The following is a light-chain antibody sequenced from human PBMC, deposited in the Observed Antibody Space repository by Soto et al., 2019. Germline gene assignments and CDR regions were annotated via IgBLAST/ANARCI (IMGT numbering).Light chain of an antibody. CDR1: QGISSY. Sequence: DIQLTQSPSFLSASVGDRVTITCRASQGISSYLAWYQQKPGKAPKLLIYAASTLQSGVPSRFSGSGSGTEFTLTISSLQPEYFSTYYCQQLNSYLTGGQGTRLEIK. CDR2: AAS. CDR3: QQLNSYLT. J-gene: IGKJ5*01. V-gene: IGKV1-9*01.